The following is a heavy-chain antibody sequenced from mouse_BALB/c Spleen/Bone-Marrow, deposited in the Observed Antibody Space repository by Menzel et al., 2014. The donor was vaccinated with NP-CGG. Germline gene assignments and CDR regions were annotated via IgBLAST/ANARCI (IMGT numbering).Heavy chain of an antibody. J-gene: IGHJ4*01. V-gene: IGHV1-18*01. Sequence: VQLQQSGPEVVKPGASMKISCKASGYSFTGYTMNWVKQSHGKNLEWIGLINPNNGGTSYNQKFKGKATLTVAKSSSTAYMELLSLTSEDSAVYYCARSGYGPQYAMDHWGHGTSVTVSS. CDR1: GYSFTGYT. D-gene: IGHD2-10*02. CDR2: INPNNGGT. CDR3: ARSGYGPQYAMDH.